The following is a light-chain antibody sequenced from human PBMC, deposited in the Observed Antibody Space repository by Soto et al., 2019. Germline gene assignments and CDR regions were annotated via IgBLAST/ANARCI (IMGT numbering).Light chain of an antibody. J-gene: IGLJ3*02. CDR2: DVN. V-gene: IGLV2-11*01. CDR1: NSDVGGYTY. CDR3: VSYAGSYTVV. Sequence: QSALTQPRSVSGSPGQSVTISCTGTNSDVGGYTYVSWYPQHPGKAPKLMIYDVNKRPSGVPDRFSGSKSGNTASLTISGLQADDEAHYYCVSYAGSYTVVVGGGTKLTVL.